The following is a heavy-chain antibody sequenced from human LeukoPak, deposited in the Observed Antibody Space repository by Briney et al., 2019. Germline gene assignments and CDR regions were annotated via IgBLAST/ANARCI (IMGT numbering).Heavy chain of an antibody. V-gene: IGHV3-23*01. J-gene: IGHJ4*02. CDR1: GFTFSSRT. Sequence: PGGSLRLSCTASGFTFSSRTMTWVRQAPGKGLDWVSSVSGSGGSIYYADSVKGRFTISRDNSKNTLYLQMKNLRAEDTAIYYCAGDRIATASFDYWGQGTLVTVSS. CDR3: AGDRIATASFDY. D-gene: IGHD6-13*01. CDR2: VSGSGGSI.